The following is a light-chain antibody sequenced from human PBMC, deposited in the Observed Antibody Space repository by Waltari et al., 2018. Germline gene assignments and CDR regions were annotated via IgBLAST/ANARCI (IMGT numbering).Light chain of an antibody. Sequence: EVVLTQSPATLSLSPGDRATLSCRASQSVGRSLSWSQQKPSQPPRLLIYDASTRATGIPARISGSGSGTDFTLTIGSLESEDFAVYFCLQRSNWPPTFGGGTTVEIK. CDR2: DAS. J-gene: IGKJ4*01. CDR1: QSVGRS. V-gene: IGKV3-11*01. CDR3: LQRSNWPPT.